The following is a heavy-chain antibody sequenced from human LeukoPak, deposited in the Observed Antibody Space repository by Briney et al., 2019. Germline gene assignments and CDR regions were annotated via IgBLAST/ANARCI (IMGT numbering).Heavy chain of an antibody. CDR1: GFTFGSYE. V-gene: IGHV3-48*03. J-gene: IGHJ4*02. CDR2: ISSSGSTI. D-gene: IGHD1-26*01. CDR3: ARHSGSYRCFDY. Sequence: QPGGSLRLSCAASGFTFGSYEMNWVRQAPGKGLEWVSYISSSGSTIYYADSVKGRFTISRDNAKNSLYLQMNSLRAEDTAVYYCARHSGSYRCFDYWGQGTLVTVSS.